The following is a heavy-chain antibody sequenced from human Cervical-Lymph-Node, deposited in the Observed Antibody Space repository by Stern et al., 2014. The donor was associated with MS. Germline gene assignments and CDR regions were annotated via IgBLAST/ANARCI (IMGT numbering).Heavy chain of an antibody. J-gene: IGHJ4*02. Sequence: VHLVESGPGLVKPSETLSLTCTVSGGSIRSSSYYWGWIRQPPGKGLEWIGSLYYTGSTYSSPPLKSRVTISVNTSKTQFSLRLSSVTAADTAMYYCARPNSDFPSRPFDFWGPGTLVTVSS. V-gene: IGHV4-39*01. CDR2: LYYTGST. CDR1: GGSIRSSSYY. D-gene: IGHD1-26*01. CDR3: ARPNSDFPSRPFDF.